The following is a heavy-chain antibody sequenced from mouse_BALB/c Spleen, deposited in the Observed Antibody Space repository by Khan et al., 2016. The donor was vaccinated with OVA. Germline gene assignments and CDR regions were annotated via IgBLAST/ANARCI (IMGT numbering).Heavy chain of an antibody. CDR2: IYPSESYT. CDR1: GYTFTSYW. D-gene: IGHD1-1*01. CDR3: TRHGSSYDAMDY. V-gene: IGHV1-69*02. J-gene: IGHJ4*01. Sequence: QVQLQQSGAELVRPGASVKLSCKASGYTFTSYWINWVKQRPGQGLEWIGNIYPSESYTDYNQKFKDKATWTVDKSSSKAYMQLSSPTSEDSSVYYCTRHGSSYDAMDYWGQGTSVTVSS.